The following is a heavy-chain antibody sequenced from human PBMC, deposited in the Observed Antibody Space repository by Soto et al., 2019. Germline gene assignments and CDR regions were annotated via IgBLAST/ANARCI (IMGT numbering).Heavy chain of an antibody. CDR1: GGTFSSYA. V-gene: IGHV1-69*13. CDR2: IIPIFGTA. CDR3: ERVATGVYYYYGMDV. D-gene: IGHD1-1*01. J-gene: IGHJ6*02. Sequence: ASVKVSCKASGGTFSSYAISWVRQAPGQGLEWMGGIIPIFGTANYAQKFQGRVTITADESTSTAYMELSSLRSEDTAVYYCERVATGVYYYYGMDVWGQGTTVTVSS.